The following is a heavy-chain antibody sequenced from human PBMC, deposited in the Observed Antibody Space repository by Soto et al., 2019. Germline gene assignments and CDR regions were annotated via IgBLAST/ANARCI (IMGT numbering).Heavy chain of an antibody. CDR2: IYSAGSA. J-gene: IGHJ4*02. CDR1: GFTVSSYY. V-gene: IGHV3-66*01. Sequence: EVQLVESGGGLVQPGGSLRLSCAASGFTVSSYYMSWVRQAPGKGLEWVSVIYSAGSADFADSVKGRSTISRDNSKNTLYLHMSSLRAEDTAVYYCARVPSSSYHYFDYWGQGTLVTVSS. CDR3: ARVPSSSYHYFDY. D-gene: IGHD6-13*01.